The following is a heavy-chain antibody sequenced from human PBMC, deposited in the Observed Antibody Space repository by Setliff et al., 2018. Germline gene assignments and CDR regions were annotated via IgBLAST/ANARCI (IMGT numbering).Heavy chain of an antibody. CDR2: IYHSGST. V-gene: IGHV4-38-2*02. CDR3: ARDHGRITMVRGVL. J-gene: IGHJ4*02. CDR1: GYSISSGYY. D-gene: IGHD3-10*01. Sequence: LPETLSLTCAVSGYSISSGYYWGWIRQPPGKGLEWIGSIYHSGSTYYNPSLKSRVTISVDTSKNQFSLKLSSVTAADTAVYYCARDHGRITMVRGVLWGQGTLVTVSS.